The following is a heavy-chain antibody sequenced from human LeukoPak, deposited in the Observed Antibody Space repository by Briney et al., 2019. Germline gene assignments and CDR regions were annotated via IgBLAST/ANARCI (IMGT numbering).Heavy chain of an antibody. CDR1: GFIFSDYG. CDR3: AREGDGGSSPK. D-gene: IGHD1-26*01. V-gene: IGHV3-33*01. J-gene: IGHJ4*02. Sequence: QPGRSLRLSCTTSGFIFSDYGMPWVRQAPGKGLEWVAAIWYDGSNTYYGGSVKGRFTISRDNSKNTLYLQMNSLRAEDTAVYYCAREGDGGSSPKWGQGTLVTVSS. CDR2: IWYDGSNT.